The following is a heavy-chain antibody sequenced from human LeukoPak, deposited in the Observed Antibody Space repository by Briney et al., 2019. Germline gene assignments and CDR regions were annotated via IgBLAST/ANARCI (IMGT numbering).Heavy chain of an antibody. CDR3: AKDHRMGAISDFGFDI. Sequence: PGGSLRLSCAASGFTFSSYAMSWVRQAPGKGLEWVSAISGSGGSTYYAASVKGRFTISRDNSKNTLYLQMNSLRAADTAVYYCAKDHRMGAISDFGFDIWGQGTMVTVSS. CDR2: ISGSGGST. V-gene: IGHV3-23*01. CDR1: GFTFSSYA. J-gene: IGHJ3*02. D-gene: IGHD1-26*01.